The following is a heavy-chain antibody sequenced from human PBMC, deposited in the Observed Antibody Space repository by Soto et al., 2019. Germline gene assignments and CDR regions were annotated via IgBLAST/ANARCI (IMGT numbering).Heavy chain of an antibody. D-gene: IGHD4-4*01. J-gene: IGHJ5*02. CDR3: AGLNNYEISWLDP. Sequence: SETLPLTCTVSGGSISSSSYYWTCIRQPAGKGLESILRIYSSGGTKYNPSLKSRVTMSLDTSKNQLSLILSSVTAADTAVHYSAGLNNYEISWLDPWGQGLLVTVSS. CDR2: IYSSGGT. V-gene: IGHV4-61*02. CDR1: GGSISSSSYY.